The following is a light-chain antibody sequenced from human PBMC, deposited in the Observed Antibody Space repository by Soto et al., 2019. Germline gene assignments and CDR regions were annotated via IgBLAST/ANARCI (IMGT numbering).Light chain of an antibody. CDR1: QTINY. J-gene: IGKJ1*01. V-gene: IGKV3-11*01. CDR2: DAS. CDR3: QQRNTWPPTWT. Sequence: EIVLTQSPATLSLSPGEGATLSCRASQTINYLAWYQQKPGQAPRLLIHDASTRATGIPARFSGSGSGTDFTLTISSLEPEDFAVYYCQQRNTWPPTWTFGQGTKVEIK.